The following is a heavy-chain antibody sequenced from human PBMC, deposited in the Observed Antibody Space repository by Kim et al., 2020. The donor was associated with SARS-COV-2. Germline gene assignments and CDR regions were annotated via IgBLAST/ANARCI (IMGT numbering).Heavy chain of an antibody. Sequence: GGSLRLSCAASGFTFSDFFMDWVRQSPGKGLEWIARSRNRANRFVTEYAASVEDRFRISRDDSQTTLFLQMTNLKTEDTAVYYCARNGDHLHNSKQDALDFWGQGTPVTVS. CDR2: SRNRANRFVT. V-gene: IGHV3-72*01. CDR3: ARNGDHLHNSKQDALDF. D-gene: IGHD1-1*01. CDR1: GFTFSDFF. J-gene: IGHJ3*01.